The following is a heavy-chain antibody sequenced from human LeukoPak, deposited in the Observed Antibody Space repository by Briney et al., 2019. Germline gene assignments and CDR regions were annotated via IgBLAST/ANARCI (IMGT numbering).Heavy chain of an antibody. CDR3: AKDRFRPTIFGVGNWFDP. D-gene: IGHD3-3*01. Sequence: GSLSLSCAASGFPFSSYAMSWVRQAPGKGLEGVSAISGSGGSTYYADSVKGRFTISRDNSKNTLYLQMNSLRAEDTAVYYCAKDRFRPTIFGVGNWFDPWGQGTLVTVSS. CDR1: GFPFSSYA. CDR2: ISGSGGST. V-gene: IGHV3-23*01. J-gene: IGHJ5*02.